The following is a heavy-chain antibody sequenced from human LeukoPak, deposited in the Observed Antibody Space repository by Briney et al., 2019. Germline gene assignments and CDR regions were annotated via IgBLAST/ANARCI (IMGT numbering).Heavy chain of an antibody. V-gene: IGHV3-33*08. CDR2: IWYDGSNK. J-gene: IGHJ4*02. D-gene: IGHD3-10*01. Sequence: GGSLRLSCAASGFTFSTYAMSWVRQAPGKGLEWVAVIWYDGSNKYYADSVKGRFTISRDNSKNTLYLQMNSLRAEDTAVYYCASSRTMALDYWGQGTLVTVSS. CDR3: ASSRTMALDY. CDR1: GFTFSTYA.